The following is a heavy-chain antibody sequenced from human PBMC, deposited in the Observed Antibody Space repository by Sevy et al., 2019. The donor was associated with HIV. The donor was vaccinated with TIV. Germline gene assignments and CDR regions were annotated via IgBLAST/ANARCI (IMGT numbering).Heavy chain of an antibody. V-gene: IGHV6-1*01. CDR3: ARRVFGDSPMGPVFEY. J-gene: IGHJ4*02. CDR2: TYYRSKWYN. D-gene: IGHD2-8*01. Sequence: KQSQTLSLTCAISGDSVSSNSAAWNWIRQSPSRGLEWLGRTYYRSKWYNDYAVSVKSRITINPDTSKNQFSLQLNSVTPADTAVYYCARRVFGDSPMGPVFEYWGQGTLVTVSS. CDR1: GDSVSSNSAA.